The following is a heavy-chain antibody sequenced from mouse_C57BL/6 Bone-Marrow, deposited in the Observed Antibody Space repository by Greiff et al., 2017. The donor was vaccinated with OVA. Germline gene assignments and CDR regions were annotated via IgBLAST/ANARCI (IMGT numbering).Heavy chain of an antibody. J-gene: IGHJ4*01. Sequence: QVQLQQPGAELVRPGSSVKLSCKASGYTFTSYWMHWVKQRPIQGLEWIGNIDPSDSETHYNQKFKDKATLTVDKSSSTAYMELRSLTSEDTAVYYCAREGWLLYYYAMDYWGQGTSVTVSS. CDR2: IDPSDSET. CDR1: GYTFTSYW. CDR3: AREGWLLYYYAMDY. V-gene: IGHV1-52*01. D-gene: IGHD2-3*01.